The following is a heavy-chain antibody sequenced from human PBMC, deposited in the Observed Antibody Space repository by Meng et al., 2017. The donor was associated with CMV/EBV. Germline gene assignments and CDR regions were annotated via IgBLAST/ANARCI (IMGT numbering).Heavy chain of an antibody. Sequence: GGSLRLSCAASGFTFSSYAMSWVRQAPGKGLEWVSAISGSGGSTYYADSVKGRFTISRDNSKNTLYLQMNSLRAEDTAVYYCARGLRGPYCSSTSCYSAFDYWGQGTLVTVSS. D-gene: IGHD2-2*01. CDR3: ARGLRGPYCSSTSCYSAFDY. J-gene: IGHJ4*02. V-gene: IGHV3-23*01. CDR2: ISGSGGST. CDR1: GFTFSSYA.